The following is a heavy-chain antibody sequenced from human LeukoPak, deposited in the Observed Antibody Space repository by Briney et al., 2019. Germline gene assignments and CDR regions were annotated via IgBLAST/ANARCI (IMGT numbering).Heavy chain of an antibody. CDR1: GFAFDTYT. D-gene: IGHD6-19*01. V-gene: IGHV3-21*01. Sequence: GGSLRLSCAASGFAFDTYTMHWVRQAPGKGLEWVASNSGRSIYIYYADSLQGRFTVSRDDAKSSLYLHMNSLRAEDTAAFYCVREKYYSGLALFNGFDMWGQGTLVTVSS. CDR2: NSGRSIYI. J-gene: IGHJ3*02. CDR3: VREKYYSGLALFNGFDM.